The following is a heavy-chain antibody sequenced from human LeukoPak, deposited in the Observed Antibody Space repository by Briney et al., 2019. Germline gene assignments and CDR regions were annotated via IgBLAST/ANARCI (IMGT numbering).Heavy chain of an antibody. Sequence: ASVKVSCKASGYTFTSYGISWVRQAPGQGLEWMGWISAYNGNTNYAQKLQGRVTMTTDTSTSTAYMELRSLRSDDTAVYYCARDLYYDFWSGFPSSHFDYWGQGTLVTVSS. V-gene: IGHV1-18*01. D-gene: IGHD3-3*01. CDR1: GYTFTSYG. CDR2: ISAYNGNT. J-gene: IGHJ4*02. CDR3: ARDLYYDFWSGFPSSHFDY.